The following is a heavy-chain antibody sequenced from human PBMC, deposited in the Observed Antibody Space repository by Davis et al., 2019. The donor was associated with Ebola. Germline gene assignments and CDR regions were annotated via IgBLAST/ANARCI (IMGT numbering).Heavy chain of an antibody. Sequence: SETLSLTCTVSGGSISNYYWSWIRQPPGKGLEWIGYIYYSGSTNYNPSLKSRVTISVDTSKNQFSLKLSSVTAADTAVYSCARDRFSDYYGMDVWGQGTTVTVSS. D-gene: IGHD1-26*01. CDR2: IYYSGST. V-gene: IGHV4-59*01. CDR1: GGSISNYY. J-gene: IGHJ6*02. CDR3: ARDRFSDYYGMDV.